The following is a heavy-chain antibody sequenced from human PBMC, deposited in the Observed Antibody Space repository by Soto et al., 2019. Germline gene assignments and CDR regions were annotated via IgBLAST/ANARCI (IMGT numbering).Heavy chain of an antibody. V-gene: IGHV4-31*03. CDR1: GGFTSSGRYY. Sequence: QVQLQESGPGLVKPSQTLSLTCTVSGGFTSSGRYYCRWISQHLWKALEWVGYIYYSGSTYYNPSLRRRITVAVDTANDHLSRKRSCVTATDTTLYNCAREPVVVYVYGFQHYGGMDVWGQGTTVTVSS. J-gene: IGHJ6*02. CDR2: IYYSGST. D-gene: IGHD3-10*01. CDR3: AREPVVVYVYGFQHYGGMDV.